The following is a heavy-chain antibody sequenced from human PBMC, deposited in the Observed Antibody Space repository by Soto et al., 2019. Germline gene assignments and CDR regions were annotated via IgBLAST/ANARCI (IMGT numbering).Heavy chain of an antibody. CDR1: GGSISSGGYY. V-gene: IGHV4-31*03. Sequence: QVQLQESGPGLVKPSQTLSLTCTVSGGSISSGGYYWSWIRQHPGKGLEWIGYIYYSGSTYYNPSLKSRVTISIDTSKTQFSLKLSSVTGADTAVYYCARVVGDIVVVREWYFDLWGRGTLVTVSS. CDR3: ARVVGDIVVVREWYFDL. CDR2: IYYSGST. J-gene: IGHJ2*01. D-gene: IGHD2-2*01.